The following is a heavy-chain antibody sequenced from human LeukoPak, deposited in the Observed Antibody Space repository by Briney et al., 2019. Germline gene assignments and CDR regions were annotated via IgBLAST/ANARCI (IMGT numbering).Heavy chain of an antibody. D-gene: IGHD3-16*01. V-gene: IGHV3-7*01. CDR3: ATGGAPGGRFEN. Sequence: GGSLRLSCVVSGFTFDMSTMTWVRQAPGKGPEWVAKMKEDGTEIFYAGSVDGRFTITRDNSKNSLYLQMNSLRVEDTAVYYCATGGAPGGRFENWGQGTLVTVSS. CDR1: GFTFDMST. J-gene: IGHJ4*02. CDR2: MKEDGTEI.